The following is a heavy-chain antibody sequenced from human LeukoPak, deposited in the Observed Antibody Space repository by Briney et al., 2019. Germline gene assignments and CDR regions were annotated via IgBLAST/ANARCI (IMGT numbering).Heavy chain of an antibody. CDR1: GGSFSGYY. J-gene: IGHJ4*02. V-gene: IGHV4-34*01. CDR3: ARKPGYCSSTSCYKVGAVYYFDY. Sequence: TSSETLSLTCAVYGGSFSGYYWSWIRQPPGKGLEWIGEINHSGSTNYNPSLKSRVTISVDTSKNQFSLKLSSVIAADTAVYYCARKPGYCSSTSCYKVGAVYYFDYWGQGTLVTVSS. D-gene: IGHD2-2*02. CDR2: INHSGST.